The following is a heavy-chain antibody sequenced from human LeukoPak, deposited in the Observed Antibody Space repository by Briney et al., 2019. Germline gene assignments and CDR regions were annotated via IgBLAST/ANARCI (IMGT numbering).Heavy chain of an antibody. V-gene: IGHV3-30*02. Sequence: PGGSLRLSCAASGFTFRNSDMHWVRQAPGKGPEWVAFIQADGGNKYYADSVKGRFTISRDNSKNTLDLQMSSLRAEDTAVYYCAKDPSYTAAGIDYWGQGTLVTVSS. CDR3: AKDPSYTAAGIDY. D-gene: IGHD6-13*01. CDR1: GFTFRNSD. CDR2: IQADGGNK. J-gene: IGHJ4*02.